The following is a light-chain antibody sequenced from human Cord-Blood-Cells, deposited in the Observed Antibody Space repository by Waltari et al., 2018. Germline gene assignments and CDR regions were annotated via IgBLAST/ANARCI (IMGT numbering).Light chain of an antibody. CDR2: DAS. Sequence: IQMTQSPSSLSASVGDRVTIPCQASQDISNYLNWYQQKPGKAPKLLLYDASNLETGVPSRFSGSGSGTDFTFTISSLQPEDIATYYCQQYDNLPPLTFGGGTKVEIK. CDR3: QQYDNLPPLT. CDR1: QDISNY. J-gene: IGKJ4*01. V-gene: IGKV1-33*01.